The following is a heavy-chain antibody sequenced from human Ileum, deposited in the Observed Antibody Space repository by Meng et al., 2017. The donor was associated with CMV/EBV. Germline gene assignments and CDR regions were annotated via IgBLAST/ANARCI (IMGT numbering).Heavy chain of an antibody. J-gene: IGHJ5*02. V-gene: IGHV3-23*01. Sequence: LSCAVCGFPLSTYDMSWVRQAPGKGLEWVSVIVDSDNSNRRYYADSVRGRFSISKDKFKNTLYLQMNSLRVDDTALYYCVKGGWLDDWGQGTLVTVSS. CDR2: IVDSDNSNRR. CDR3: VKGGWLDD. CDR1: GFPLSTYD.